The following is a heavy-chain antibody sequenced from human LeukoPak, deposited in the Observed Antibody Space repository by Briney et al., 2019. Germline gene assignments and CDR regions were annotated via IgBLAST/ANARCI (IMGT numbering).Heavy chain of an antibody. D-gene: IGHD3-3*01. CDR2: INHSGST. V-gene: IGHV4-34*01. CDR1: GGSFSGYY. CDR3: ARIPSPITIFAYYYMDV. J-gene: IGHJ6*03. Sequence: SETLSLTCAVYGGSFSGYYWSWIRQPPGKGLEWIGEINHSGSTNYNPSLKSRVTISVDTSKNQFSLKLSSVTAADTAVYYCARIPSPITIFAYYYMDVWGKGTTVTVSS.